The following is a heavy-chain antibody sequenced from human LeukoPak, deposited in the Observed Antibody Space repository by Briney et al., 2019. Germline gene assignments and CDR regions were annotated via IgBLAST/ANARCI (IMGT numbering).Heavy chain of an antibody. V-gene: IGHV3-30*02. CDR2: IWYDASNK. J-gene: IGHJ4*02. CDR1: GISFRSYG. Sequence: PGGSLRPSCAASGISFRSYGMHWVRQAPGKGLEWVTFIWYDASNKYYAESVKGRFTISRDNSRNTVFLQMNSLRAEDTAIYYCATDISTHYFGSWGQGTLVTVSS. CDR3: ATDISTHYFGS. D-gene: IGHD3-9*01.